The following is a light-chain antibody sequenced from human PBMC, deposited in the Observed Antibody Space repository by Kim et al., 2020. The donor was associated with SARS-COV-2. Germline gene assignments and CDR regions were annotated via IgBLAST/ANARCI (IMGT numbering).Light chain of an antibody. CDR1: QSVSSN. J-gene: IGKJ5*01. CDR3: QQYNSWPPIT. Sequence: EIVMTQSPATLSVSPGERATLSCRASQSVSSNLAWYQQKPGLAPRLLIYGASTRATGIPARFSGSGSGTDFTLTISSLQSEDFAVYYCQQYNSWPPITFGQGTRLEIK. CDR2: GAS. V-gene: IGKV3D-15*01.